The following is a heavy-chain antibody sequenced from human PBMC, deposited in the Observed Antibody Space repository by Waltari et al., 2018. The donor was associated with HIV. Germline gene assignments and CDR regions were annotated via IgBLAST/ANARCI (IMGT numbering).Heavy chain of an antibody. V-gene: IGHV3-23*01. Sequence: EVQLLESGGGLVQPGGSLRLSWRASGSSFSIYDLNWVRLAPGKGLEWVSGISGSGDNRYYADSVKGRFTISRDNSKNKVFLQMKSLRPEDTAFYYCTKDPVTAVGNINWFDPWGQGTLVTVSS. CDR3: TKDPVTAVGNINWFDP. CDR1: GSSFSIYD. CDR2: ISGSGDNR. J-gene: IGHJ5*02. D-gene: IGHD6-13*01.